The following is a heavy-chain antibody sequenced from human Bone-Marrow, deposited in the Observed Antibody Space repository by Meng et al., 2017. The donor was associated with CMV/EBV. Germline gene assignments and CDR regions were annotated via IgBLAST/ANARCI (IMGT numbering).Heavy chain of an antibody. CDR2: IYYSGST. J-gene: IGHJ6*02. D-gene: IGHD3-22*01. V-gene: IGHV4-61*01. Sequence: SETLSLTCTVSGGSVSSGSYYWSWIRQPPGKGLEWIGYIYYSGSTNYNPSLKSRVTISVDTSKNQFSLKLSSVTAADTAVYYCARGAYYYYDSSGYSYYYYYGMDVWGQGTTVTVYS. CDR3: ARGAYYYYDSSGYSYYYYYGMDV. CDR1: GGSVSSGSYY.